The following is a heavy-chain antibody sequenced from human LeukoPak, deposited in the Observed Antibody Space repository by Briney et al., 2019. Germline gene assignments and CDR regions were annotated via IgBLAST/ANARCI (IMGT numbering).Heavy chain of an antibody. D-gene: IGHD3-22*01. J-gene: IGHJ4*02. CDR2: IYPGDSDT. V-gene: IGHV5-51*01. CDR3: ARTLIFYDNSGYFDF. CDR1: GYRFTSYW. Sequence: GGSLRLSCKGSGYRFTSYWIAWVRQMPRKGLEWMGIIYPGDSDTRYSPSFQGQVTISADKSISTAYLQWSSLKASDTAMYYCARTLIFYDNSGYFDFWGQGTLVTVSS.